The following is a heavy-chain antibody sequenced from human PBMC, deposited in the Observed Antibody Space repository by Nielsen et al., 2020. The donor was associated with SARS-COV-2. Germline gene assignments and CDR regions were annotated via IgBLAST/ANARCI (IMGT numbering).Heavy chain of an antibody. CDR2: ISGGGTNS. Sequence: SLKISCASSGFTFNTYAMRWIPQAPGKGLEWISAISGGGTNSFYADSVKGRFTISRDNSNHTLYLQLTNLRAEDTAVYYCANDFGDCGSSTCRPKWGQGSRISVSS. V-gene: IGHV3-23*01. CDR1: GFTFNTYA. CDR3: ANDFGDCGSSTCRPK. D-gene: IGHD2-2*01. J-gene: IGHJ4*02.